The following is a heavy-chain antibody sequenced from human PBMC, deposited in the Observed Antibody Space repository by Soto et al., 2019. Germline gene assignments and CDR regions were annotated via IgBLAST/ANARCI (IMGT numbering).Heavy chain of an antibody. D-gene: IGHD3-10*01. CDR1: VASLMSGSYY. V-gene: IGHV4-61*01. J-gene: IGHJ4*02. CDR2: ISHIGRT. CDR3: SYGSSFDY. Sequence: NPSETLSLTCTVSVASLMSGSYYWSWIRQPPGKGLEWIGYISHIGRTNYDPSLKSRLTMSVDTSQNQFSLQLNSVTAADTAVYYCSYGSSFDYWGQGTLVTVSS.